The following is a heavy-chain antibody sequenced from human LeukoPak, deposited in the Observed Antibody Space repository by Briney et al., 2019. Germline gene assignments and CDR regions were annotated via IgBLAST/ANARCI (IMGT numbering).Heavy chain of an antibody. D-gene: IGHD1-26*01. CDR1: GGSISSGFYY. V-gene: IGHV4-61*02. CDR3: AGVEWELRHWFDP. J-gene: IGHJ5*02. CDR2: IYASGGT. Sequence: SETLSLTCTVSGGSISSGFYYWSWIRQPAGTGLEWIGRIYASGGTNYNPSLRSRVTISLDTSKNQFSLKLNSVTAADTAVYYCAGVEWELRHWFDPWGQGTLVTVSS.